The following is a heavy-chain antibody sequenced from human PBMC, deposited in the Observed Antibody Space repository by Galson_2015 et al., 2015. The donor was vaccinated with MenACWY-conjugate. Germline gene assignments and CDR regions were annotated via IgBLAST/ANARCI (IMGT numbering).Heavy chain of an antibody. J-gene: IGHJ6*02. CDR2: IFPIDSDT. V-gene: IGHV5-51*01. Sequence: QSGAEVKKPGESLTISCKASGYTFTNYWIAWVRQMPGKGLEWMGIIFPIDSDTRCSPSFQGQVTISADKSINTAYLQWNSLKASGAAVYLCAGQKGLRWETGMGVWGQGTTVIVSS. CDR1: GYTFTNYW. D-gene: IGHD4-23*01. CDR3: AGQKGLRWETGMGV.